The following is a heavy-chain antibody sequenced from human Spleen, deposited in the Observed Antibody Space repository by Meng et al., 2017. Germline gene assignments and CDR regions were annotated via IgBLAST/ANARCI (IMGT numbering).Heavy chain of an antibody. CDR3: EPPIPIPVAVGY. J-gene: IGHJ4*02. V-gene: IGHV3-23*01. Sequence: LSLTCAASGFTVSSNYMSWVRQAPGKGLEWVSSISGSAGSTYYADSVKGRFTISRDNSKNTLYLQMNNLRAADTAVYYCEPPIPIPVAVGYWGQGTLVTVSS. CDR1: GFTVSSNY. D-gene: IGHD6-19*01. CDR2: ISGSAGST.